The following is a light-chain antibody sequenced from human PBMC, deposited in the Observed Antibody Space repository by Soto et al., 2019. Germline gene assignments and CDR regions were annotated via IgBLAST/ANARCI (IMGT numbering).Light chain of an antibody. V-gene: IGKV1-5*03. J-gene: IGKJ1*01. CDR2: RSS. CDR1: QTISNY. CDR3: QQYYIYAT. Sequence: DIQMTQSPSTLSASVGDRVTITCRASQTISNYLTWYQQRPGKAPKLLIYRSSILQNGVPSRFSGSGSGTESTLTISSLQPDDFATYYCQQYYIYATFGQGTRVEI.